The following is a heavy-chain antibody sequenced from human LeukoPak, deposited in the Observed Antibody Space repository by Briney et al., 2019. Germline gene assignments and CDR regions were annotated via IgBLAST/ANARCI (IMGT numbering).Heavy chain of an antibody. CDR3: ATDQVTD. J-gene: IGHJ4*02. CDR1: GFSVTDAW. Sequence: GERLRLSCAASGFSVTDAWMHWVRQAPGKGLEWVGRIKRKSDGGTTDCAAPVRDRFTVSRDETKNTVYLQMNSLKIEDTAVYYCATDQVTDWGQGTLVTVSS. D-gene: IGHD2-21*02. CDR2: IKRKSDGGTT. V-gene: IGHV3-15*01.